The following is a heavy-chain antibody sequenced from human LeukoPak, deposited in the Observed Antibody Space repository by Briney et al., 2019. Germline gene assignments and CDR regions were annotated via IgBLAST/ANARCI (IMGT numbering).Heavy chain of an antibody. J-gene: IGHJ6*02. V-gene: IGHV3-7*01. CDR2: IKQDGSEK. CDR1: GSTFSNYW. CDR3: ARSRYGFTSDNYGVGV. D-gene: IGHD6-19*01. Sequence: PGGSLRLSCAASGSTFSNYWMSWVRQAPGKGLEWVADIKQDGSEKYYVDSVKGRFTISRDNARNSLYLQVNSLRDEDTAVYYCARSRYGFTSDNYGVGVWGQGTTVTVSS.